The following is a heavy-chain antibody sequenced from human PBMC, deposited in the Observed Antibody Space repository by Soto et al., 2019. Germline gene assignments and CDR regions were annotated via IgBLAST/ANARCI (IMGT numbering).Heavy chain of an antibody. CDR1: GYTFTSYG. J-gene: IGHJ6*02. Sequence: QVQLVQSGAEVKKPGASVKVSCKASGYTFTSYGISWVRQAPGQGLEWMGWISAYNGNTNYAQKLQGRVTMTTDTSTSTAYMELRSLRSDDTAVYYCARGVPCSSTSCYDYYYCMDVWGQGTTVTVSS. D-gene: IGHD2-2*01. CDR2: ISAYNGNT. V-gene: IGHV1-18*04. CDR3: ARGVPCSSTSCYDYYYCMDV.